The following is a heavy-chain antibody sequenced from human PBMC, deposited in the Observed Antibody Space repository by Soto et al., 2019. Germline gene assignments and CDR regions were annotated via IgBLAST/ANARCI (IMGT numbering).Heavy chain of an antibody. J-gene: IGHJ4*02. CDR2: IYYSGST. V-gene: IGHV4-59*01. Sequence: SETLSLTCTVSGDSISSYYWSWIRQPPGKGLEWIGYIYYSGSTNYNPSLKSRVTISVDTAKNHFSLKLSSVTAADTAVYFCARGDLKFGQLLPNPLTYWGRGTLVTVS. CDR3: ARGDLKFGQLLPNPLTY. CDR1: GDSISSYY. D-gene: IGHD3-10*01.